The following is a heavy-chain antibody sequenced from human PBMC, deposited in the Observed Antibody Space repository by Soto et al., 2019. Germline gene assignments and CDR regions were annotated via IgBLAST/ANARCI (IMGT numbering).Heavy chain of an antibody. D-gene: IGHD2-8*01. J-gene: IGHJ6*03. CDR3: VRNGPMESAIVPSASYYYMDV. CDR2: ISASGDST. V-gene: IGHV3-23*01. CDR1: GFSFSSYA. Sequence: GGSLRLSCVASGFSFSSYAMSWVRQAPGEGLAWVAAISASGDSTYYADSVKGRFIISRDNSKKTLWLQTSSLRAEDTAVYYCVRNGPMESAIVPSASYYYMDVWGRGTTVTVSS.